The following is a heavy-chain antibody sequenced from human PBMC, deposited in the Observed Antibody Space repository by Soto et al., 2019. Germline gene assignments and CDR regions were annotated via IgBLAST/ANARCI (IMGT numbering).Heavy chain of an antibody. Sequence: SETLSLTCAVSGGSISNSNWWSWVRQPPGKGLEWIGEIYHSGSTNYNPSLKSRVTISIDKSKKQFSLRLTSVTAADTAVYYCASSSWDLHFDYWGQGTLVT. CDR3: ASSSWDLHFDY. CDR2: IYHSGST. CDR1: GGSISNSNW. J-gene: IGHJ4*02. D-gene: IGHD6-13*01. V-gene: IGHV4-4*02.